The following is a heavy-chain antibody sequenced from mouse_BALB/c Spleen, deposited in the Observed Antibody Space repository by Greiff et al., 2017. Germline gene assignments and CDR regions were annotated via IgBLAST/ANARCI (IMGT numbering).Heavy chain of an antibody. Sequence: EVKLMESGGGLVKPGGSLKLSCAASGFTFSSYAMSWVRQTPEKRLEWVATISSGGSYTYYPDSVKGRFTISRDNAKNTLYLQMSSLRSEDTAMYYCARQNYGSSLYYYAMDYWGQGTSVTVSS. V-gene: IGHV5-9-3*01. J-gene: IGHJ4*01. D-gene: IGHD1-1*01. CDR3: ARQNYGSSLYYYAMDY. CDR1: GFTFSSYA. CDR2: ISSGGSYT.